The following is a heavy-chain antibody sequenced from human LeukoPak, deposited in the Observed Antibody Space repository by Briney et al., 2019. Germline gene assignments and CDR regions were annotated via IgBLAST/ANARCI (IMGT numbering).Heavy chain of an antibody. CDR2: ISSSGITT. J-gene: IGHJ4*02. Sequence: GGSLRLSCPASGFSFSNYAMHWVRQAPGKGLEYVSTISSSGITTYYASSVKGRFTISRDDSRNTLYLQMGSLRAEGMAVYYCARASYDFWSGDYWGQGTLVTVSS. V-gene: IGHV3-64*01. CDR1: GFSFSNYA. CDR3: ARASYDFWSGDY. D-gene: IGHD3-3*01.